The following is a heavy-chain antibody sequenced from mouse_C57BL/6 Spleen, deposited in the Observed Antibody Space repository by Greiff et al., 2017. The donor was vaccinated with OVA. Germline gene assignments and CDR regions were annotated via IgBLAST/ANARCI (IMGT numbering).Heavy chain of an antibody. CDR2: IDPSDSYT. CDR1: GYTFTSYW. V-gene: IGHV1-50*01. J-gene: IGHJ1*03. D-gene: IGHD1-1*01. CDR3: ARFDGGSSHWYFDV. Sequence: VQLQQPGAELVKPGASVKLSCKASGYTFTSYWMQWVKQRPGQGLEWIGEIDPSDSYTNYNQKFKGKATLTVDTSSSTAYMQLSSLTSEDSAVYYGARFDGGSSHWYFDVWGTGTTVTVSS.